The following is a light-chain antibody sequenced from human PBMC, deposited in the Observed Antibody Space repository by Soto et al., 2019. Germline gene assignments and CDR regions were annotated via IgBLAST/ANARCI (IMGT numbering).Light chain of an antibody. V-gene: IGKV1-39*01. J-gene: IGKJ2*01. CDR1: QSISRY. CDR2: AAS. Sequence: DIPMTQSPSSLSASVGDRVTITCRASQSISRYLNWYQQKPGKAPKLLIYAASSLQSGVPSRFSGSGSGTDFSLTISSLQPEDLATYYCQQSFSTPPYTFGQGTKLEIK. CDR3: QQSFSTPPYT.